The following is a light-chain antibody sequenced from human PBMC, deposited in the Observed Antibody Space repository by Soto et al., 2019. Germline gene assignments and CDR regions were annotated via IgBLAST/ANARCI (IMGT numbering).Light chain of an antibody. CDR2: AAS. J-gene: IGKJ1*01. Sequence: DIQMTQSPSSLSASVEDRVIITCRASQSISNHLNWYQQNPGKAPKLLIFAASSLQSGVPSRFSDSRSGPDFTLTISSLQPEDFATYYCQQSYSSPPTFGQGTKVEIK. V-gene: IGKV1-39*01. CDR3: QQSYSSPPT. CDR1: QSISNH.